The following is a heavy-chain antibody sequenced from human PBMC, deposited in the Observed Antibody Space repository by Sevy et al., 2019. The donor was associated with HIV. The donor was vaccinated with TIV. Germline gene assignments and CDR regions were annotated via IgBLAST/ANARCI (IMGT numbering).Heavy chain of an antibody. CDR3: ATGRQGATYGY. CDR1: GFNFRIYA. D-gene: IGHD1-26*01. J-gene: IGHJ4*02. V-gene: IGHV3-30*03. CDR2: ISYDGSDK. Sequence: GGSLRLSCAASGFNFRIYAMHWVRQAPGKGLEWVAVISYDGSDKFYAECVKGRFTISRDNSKNMVFLQLNSLRGDDTAVYYCATGRQGATYGYWGQGTPVTVSS.